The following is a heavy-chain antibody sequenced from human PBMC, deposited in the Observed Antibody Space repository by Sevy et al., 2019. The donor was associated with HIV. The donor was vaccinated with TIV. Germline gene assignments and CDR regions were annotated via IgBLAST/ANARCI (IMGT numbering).Heavy chain of an antibody. V-gene: IGHV4-34*01. CDR1: GGSFSGYY. CDR2: INHSGST. D-gene: IGHD1-1*01. J-gene: IGHJ4*02. Sequence: SETLSLTCAVYGGSFSGYYWSWFRQPPGKGLEWIGEINHSGSTNYNPSLKSRVTISVDTSKNQFSLKLSSVTAADTAVYYCARECGTGSRYDYWGQRTLVTVSS. CDR3: ARECGTGSRYDY.